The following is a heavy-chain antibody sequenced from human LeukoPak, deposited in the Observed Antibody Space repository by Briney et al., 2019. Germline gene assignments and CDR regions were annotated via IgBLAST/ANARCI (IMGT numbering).Heavy chain of an antibody. CDR3: ARHTQGSGWHLDY. CDR1: GYSFTSYW. J-gene: IGHJ4*02. V-gene: IGHV5-51*01. Sequence: GESLKISCRGSGYSFTSYWIAWVRQMPGKGLEWMGIIYPGDSDAKYSPSFQGLVTFSADKSISTAYLKWSSLKASDTAMYYCARHTQGSGWHLDYWGQGTLVTVSS. CDR2: IYPGDSDA. D-gene: IGHD6-19*01.